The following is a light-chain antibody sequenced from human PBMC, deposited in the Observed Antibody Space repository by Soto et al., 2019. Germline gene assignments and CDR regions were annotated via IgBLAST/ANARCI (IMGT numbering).Light chain of an antibody. Sequence: QPVLTQSSSASASLGSRVKLTCTLSSGHSSYIIAWHQQQPGKATRYLMKLEGSGSYNKGSGVPDRFSGSSSGADRYLTISNLQFEDEADYYCETWDSNILVFGGGTKVTVL. CDR3: ETWDSNILV. J-gene: IGLJ2*01. V-gene: IGLV4-60*02. CDR2: LEGSGSY. CDR1: SGHSSYI.